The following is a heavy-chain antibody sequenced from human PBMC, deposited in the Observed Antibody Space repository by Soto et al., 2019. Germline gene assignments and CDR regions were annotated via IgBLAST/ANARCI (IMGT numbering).Heavy chain of an antibody. CDR3: AKDATAVNGVWDPFDM. Sequence: EVQLLESGGGVVQPGGSLRLACAGSGFPFSAYAMSWVRQAPGKGLQWVSGVGGSDSDKNYADYVRGRFTVSRDNSKNTRYLQMNSLRADDTAVYYCAKDATAVNGVWDPFDMWGQGTEVTVSS. J-gene: IGHJ3*02. CDR2: VGGSDSDK. CDR1: GFPFSAYA. D-gene: IGHD2-8*01. V-gene: IGHV3-23*01.